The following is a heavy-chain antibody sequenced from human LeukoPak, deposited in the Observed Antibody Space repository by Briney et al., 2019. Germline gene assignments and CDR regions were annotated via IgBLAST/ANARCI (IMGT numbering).Heavy chain of an antibody. CDR3: AFCSGGSCYAYDY. V-gene: IGHV1-2*02. J-gene: IGHJ4*02. CDR2: INPNSGGT. Sequence: GASVKVSCKASGGTFSNSAISWVRQAPGQGLEWMGWINPNSGGTNYAQKFQGRVTMTRDTSISTAYMELSRLRSDDTAVYYCAFCSGGSCYAYDYWGQGTLVTVSS. D-gene: IGHD2-15*01. CDR1: GGTFSNSA.